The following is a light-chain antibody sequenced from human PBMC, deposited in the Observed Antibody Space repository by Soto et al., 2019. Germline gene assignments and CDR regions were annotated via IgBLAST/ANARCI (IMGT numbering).Light chain of an antibody. CDR1: QSIRSW. CDR2: KAY. V-gene: IGKV1-5*03. J-gene: IGKJ1*01. Sequence: DIQMTQSPSTLSTSVGDRVTITCRASQSIRSWLAWYQQKPGKAPKLLIYKAYSLQSGVPSRFSGSGSGTEYTLTISSLQPDDFAIYYCQEYKNYPWTFGQGTKVEIK. CDR3: QEYKNYPWT.